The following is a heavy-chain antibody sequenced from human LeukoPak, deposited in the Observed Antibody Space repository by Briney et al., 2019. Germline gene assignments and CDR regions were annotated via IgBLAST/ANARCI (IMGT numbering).Heavy chain of an antibody. D-gene: IGHD2-2*01. Sequence: ASVKVSCKASGYTFTGYYMHWVRQAPGQGLEWMGWINPNSGGTNYAQKFQGRVTMTRDTSISTAYMELSRLRSDDTAVYYCARDRSCSSTSCRDYWGQGTLVTVSS. V-gene: IGHV1-2*02. CDR3: ARDRSCSSTSCRDY. CDR1: GYTFTGYY. J-gene: IGHJ4*02. CDR2: INPNSGGT.